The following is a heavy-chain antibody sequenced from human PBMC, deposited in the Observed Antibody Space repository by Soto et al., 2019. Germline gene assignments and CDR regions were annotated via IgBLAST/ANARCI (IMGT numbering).Heavy chain of an antibody. CDR3: AKDLIYGYNSGRPFDS. CDR1: GFTFSSFA. D-gene: IGHD6-19*01. J-gene: IGHJ4*02. V-gene: IGHV3-23*01. CDR2: IGSRGDST. Sequence: EVQLLESGGGLVQPGGSLRLSCAASGFTFSSFAMSWVRQAPGKGLEWDSAIGSRGDSTYYADSVKGRFTISRDNSKNTLYLQMNSLRAEDTAVYYCAKDLIYGYNSGRPFDSWGQGTLVTVSS.